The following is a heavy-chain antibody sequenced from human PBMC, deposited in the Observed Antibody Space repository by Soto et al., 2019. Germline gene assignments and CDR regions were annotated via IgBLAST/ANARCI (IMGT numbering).Heavy chain of an antibody. D-gene: IGHD3-10*01. CDR2: IKTDGSSP. V-gene: IGHV3-74*01. J-gene: IGHJ4*02. CDR1: GFTFNNYW. CDR3: ARDRIAGSGSCDN. Sequence: EVLLVESGGGLVHPGGSLRLSCVASGFTFNNYWMHWVRQVPGKGLVWVSRIKTDGSSPNYADSVEGRFTISSDNAKNTLYLQMSSLRAEDTAVYYCARDRIAGSGSCDNWGQGTLVTVSS.